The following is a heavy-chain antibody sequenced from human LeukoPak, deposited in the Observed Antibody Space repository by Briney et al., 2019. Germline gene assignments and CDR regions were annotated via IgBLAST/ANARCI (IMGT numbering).Heavy chain of an antibody. CDR2: IYYSGST. Sequence: SETLSLTCTVSSGSISSSRYYWGWIRQPPGKGLERIRSIYYSGSTYYNPSLKSLVSISVDRSKNQFSLKLGSVTAEDTGVYYCARHSRAWWDRGAVDYWGQGTLVSVSS. CDR3: ARHSRAWWDRGAVDY. V-gene: IGHV4-39*01. CDR1: SGSISSSRYY. J-gene: IGHJ4*02. D-gene: IGHD2-15*01.